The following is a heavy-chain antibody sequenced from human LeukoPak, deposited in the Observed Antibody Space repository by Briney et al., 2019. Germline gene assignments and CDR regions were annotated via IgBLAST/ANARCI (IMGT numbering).Heavy chain of an antibody. Sequence: GGSLRLSCAASGFTFSSYWMSWVRQAPGKGLEWVAKIKQGGSEKNYVDSVKGRSTLSRDNAKNSLYLQMNSLRAEDTAVYYCARGPTRANSSDYWGQGTLVTVSS. CDR1: GFTFSSYW. D-gene: IGHD2/OR15-2a*01. CDR3: ARGPTRANSSDY. V-gene: IGHV3-7*01. CDR2: IKQGGSEK. J-gene: IGHJ4*02.